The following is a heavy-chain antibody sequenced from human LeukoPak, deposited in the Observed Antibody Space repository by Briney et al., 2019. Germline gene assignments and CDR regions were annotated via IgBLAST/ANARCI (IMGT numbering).Heavy chain of an antibody. CDR2: INPNSGGT. J-gene: IGHJ4*02. V-gene: IGHV1-2*02. Sequence: ASVKVSCKACGYTFTGYYIQWVRQAPGQELEWMGWINPNSGGTNYAQKFQGRVTMTRDTSISTAYMELSRLRSDDTAVYYCARVPGGSTINFDFWGQGTLVTVSS. D-gene: IGHD2-2*01. CDR1: GYTFTGYY. CDR3: ARVPGGSTINFDF.